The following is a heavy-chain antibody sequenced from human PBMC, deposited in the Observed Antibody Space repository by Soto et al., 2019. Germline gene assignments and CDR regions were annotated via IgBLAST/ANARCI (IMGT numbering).Heavy chain of an antibody. CDR3: ATTGFRPYYYYGMDV. V-gene: IGHV3-23*01. CDR2: ISGSGGST. Sequence: GGSLRLSCAVSGFTFSSYAMSWVRQAPGKGLEWVSAISGSGGSTYYADSVKGRFTISRDNSKNTLYLQMNSLRAEDTAVYYCATTGFRPYYYYGMDVWGQGTTVAVSS. D-gene: IGHD2-8*02. CDR1: GFTFSSYA. J-gene: IGHJ6*02.